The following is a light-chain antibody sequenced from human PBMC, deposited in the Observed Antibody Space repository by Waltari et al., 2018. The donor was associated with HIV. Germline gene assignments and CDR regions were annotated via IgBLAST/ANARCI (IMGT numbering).Light chain of an antibody. V-gene: IGLV3-25*02. J-gene: IGLJ2*01. Sequence: SHELTQPPSGSVSPVQPARITCSGDSLPKKYVYLYRHRPGQATLVVRYKDIERTSGIPVRCPGSTSGTTVTLIISQAQADDEADDDCQSVDSSDNYMVFGGGTKLTVL. CDR2: KDI. CDR1: SLPKKY. CDR3: QSVDSSDNYMV.